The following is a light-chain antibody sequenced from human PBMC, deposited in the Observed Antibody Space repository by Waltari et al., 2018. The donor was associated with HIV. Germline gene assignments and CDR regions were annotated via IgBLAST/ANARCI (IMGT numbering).Light chain of an antibody. CDR1: SSNIGHNY. CDR2: ENN. CDR3: GAWDSGLSAWV. V-gene: IGLV1-51*01. J-gene: IGLJ3*02. Sequence: HSVLTQPPSVSAAPGQKVTISCSGSSSNIGHNYVSWYQQFPGTAPKLLIYENNRRPSGIPDRFSGTKSGTSATLGITGLQTGDEAGYYCGAWDSGLSAWVFGGGTKLTVL.